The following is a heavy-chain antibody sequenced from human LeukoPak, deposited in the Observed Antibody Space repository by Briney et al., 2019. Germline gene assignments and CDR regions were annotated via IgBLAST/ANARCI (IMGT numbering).Heavy chain of an antibody. V-gene: IGHV3-30*04. CDR3: ARAGGVVITSRYFGY. D-gene: IGHD3-22*01. Sequence: GGSLRLSCAASGFTFSSYAMHWVRQAPGKGLEWVAVISYDGSNKYYADSVKGRFTISRDNSKNTLYLQMNSLRAEDTAVYYCARAGGVVITSRYFGYWGQGTLVTVSS. J-gene: IGHJ4*02. CDR1: GFTFSSYA. CDR2: ISYDGSNK.